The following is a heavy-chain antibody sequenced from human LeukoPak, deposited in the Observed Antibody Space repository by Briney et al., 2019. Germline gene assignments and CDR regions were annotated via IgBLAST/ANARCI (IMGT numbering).Heavy chain of an antibody. V-gene: IGHV3-64*01. CDR3: ARDVGMVRSRAFDI. CDR1: GFTFSSYA. Sequence: GGSLRLSCAASGFTFSSYAMHWVRQAPGKGLEYVSAISSNGGSTYYANSVKGRFTISRDNSKNTLYLQMGSLRAEDMAVYYCARDVGMVRSRAFDIWGQGTMVTVSS. D-gene: IGHD3-10*01. CDR2: ISSNGGST. J-gene: IGHJ3*02.